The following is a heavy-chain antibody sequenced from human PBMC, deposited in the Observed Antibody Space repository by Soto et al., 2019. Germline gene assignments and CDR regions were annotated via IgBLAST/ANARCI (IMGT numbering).Heavy chain of an antibody. J-gene: IGHJ6*02. CDR1: GFTFSNYG. D-gene: IGHD2-8*01. CDR2: ISYDGSNK. Sequence: QVQLVESGGGVVQPGRSLRLSCAASGFTFSNYGMHWVRQAPGKGLEWVAVISYDGSNKYYADSVKGRFTVSRDNSKNXLYLQMNSLRTEDTAVYYCAKDVILWTNYYYYGMDVWGQGTTVTVSS. V-gene: IGHV3-30*18. CDR3: AKDVILWTNYYYYGMDV.